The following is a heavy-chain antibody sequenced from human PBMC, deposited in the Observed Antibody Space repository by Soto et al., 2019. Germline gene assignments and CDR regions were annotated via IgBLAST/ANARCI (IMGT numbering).Heavy chain of an antibody. D-gene: IGHD6-13*01. CDR1: GFTFSNYA. CDR3: AKDQGSSWYEIHY. CDR2: ISGSGGST. J-gene: IGHJ4*02. V-gene: IGHV3-23*01. Sequence: EVQLLESGGGLVQPGGSLRLSCAASGFTFSNYAVTWVRQDPGKGLEWVSTISGSGGSTYYADSVKGRFTISRDNSKNTLYLQMNSLRAEDTAVYYCAKDQGSSWYEIHYWGQGTLVTVSS.